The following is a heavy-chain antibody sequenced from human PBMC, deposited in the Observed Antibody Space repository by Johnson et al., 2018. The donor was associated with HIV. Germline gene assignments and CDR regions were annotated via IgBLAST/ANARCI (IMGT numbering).Heavy chain of an antibody. Sequence: VQLVESGGGLVQPGRSLRLSCAASGFTFDDYAMHWVRLAPGKGLEWVSGISWNSGSIAYADSVKGRFTTSRDNAKNSLYLQMNSLRAEDTALYYCAREEPRDNDAFDIWGQGTMVTVSS. CDR2: ISWNSGSI. J-gene: IGHJ3*02. V-gene: IGHV3-9*01. CDR1: GFTFDDYA. D-gene: IGHD1-1*01. CDR3: AREEPRDNDAFDI.